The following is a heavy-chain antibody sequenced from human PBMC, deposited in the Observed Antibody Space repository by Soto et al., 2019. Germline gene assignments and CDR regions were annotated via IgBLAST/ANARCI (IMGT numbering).Heavy chain of an antibody. J-gene: IGHJ4*02. Sequence: SETLSLTCAVSGGSISGNTWWSLVRQPPETGLEWIGEINHSGSTNYNPSLKSRVTISVDTSKNQFSLKLTSVTAADTAVYYCARDKITGLFDYWGQGTLVTVSS. D-gene: IGHD2-8*02. V-gene: IGHV4-4*02. CDR1: GGSISGNTW. CDR3: ARDKITGLFDY. CDR2: INHSGST.